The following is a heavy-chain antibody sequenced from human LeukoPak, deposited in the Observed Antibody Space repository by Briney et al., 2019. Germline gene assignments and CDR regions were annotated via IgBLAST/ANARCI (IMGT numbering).Heavy chain of an antibody. CDR2: ISTNGGST. J-gene: IGHJ4*02. D-gene: IGHD2-15*01. CDR1: GFSFSNYG. Sequence: PGGSLRLSCAASGFSFSNYGMSWVRQAPGKGLEWVSIISTNGGSTYYADSVKGRFTMSRDNSENTLYLQMNSLRAEDTAVYYCAQRAYCSGASCYHHVDYWGQGTLVTVSS. CDR3: AQRAYCSGASCYHHVDY. V-gene: IGHV3-23*01.